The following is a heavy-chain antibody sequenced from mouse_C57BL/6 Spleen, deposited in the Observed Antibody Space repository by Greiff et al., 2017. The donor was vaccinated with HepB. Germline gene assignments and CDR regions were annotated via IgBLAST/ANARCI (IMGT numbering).Heavy chain of an antibody. CDR3: TTRGNALV. D-gene: IGHD2-1*01. V-gene: IGHV14-4*01. CDR1: GFNIKDDY. J-gene: IGHJ1*03. Sequence: EVQMQQSGAELVRPGASVKLSCTASGFNIKDDYMHWVKQRPEQGLEWIGWIDPENGDTEYASKFQGKATITADTSSNTAYLQLSSLTSDDTAVYYCTTRGNALVWGTGTTVTVSS. CDR2: IDPENGDT.